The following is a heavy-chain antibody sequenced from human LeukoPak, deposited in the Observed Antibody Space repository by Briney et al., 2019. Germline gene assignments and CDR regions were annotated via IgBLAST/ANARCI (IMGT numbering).Heavy chain of an antibody. D-gene: IGHD2-2*01. CDR1: GFTFSSYG. J-gene: IGHJ4*02. Sequence: PGGSPRLSCAASGFTFSSYGMHWVRQAPGKGLEWVAVIWYDGSNKYYADSVKGRFTISRDNSKNTLYLQMNSLRAEDTAVYYCARGALGYCSSTSCPIGFDYWGQGTLVTVSS. V-gene: IGHV3-33*01. CDR2: IWYDGSNK. CDR3: ARGALGYCSSTSCPIGFDY.